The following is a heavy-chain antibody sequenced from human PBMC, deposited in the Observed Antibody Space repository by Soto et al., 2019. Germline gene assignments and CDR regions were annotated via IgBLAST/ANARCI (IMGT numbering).Heavy chain of an antibody. V-gene: IGHV1-18*01. CDR1: GYTFISYG. Sequence: ASVKVSCKASGYTFISYGFSWVRQAPRQGLEWMGWINAYNGNTNYAQKFQGRVTMTTDTSTSTAYMELRTLRSDDTAVYYCARAITMVRGVPRFLDYWGQGTLVTVS. CDR2: INAYNGNT. CDR3: ARAITMVRGVPRFLDY. D-gene: IGHD3-10*01. J-gene: IGHJ4*02.